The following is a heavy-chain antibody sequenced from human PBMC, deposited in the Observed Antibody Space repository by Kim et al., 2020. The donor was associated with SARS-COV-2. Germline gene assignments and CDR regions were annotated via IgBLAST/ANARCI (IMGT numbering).Heavy chain of an antibody. CDR1: GYSFTSYW. CDR2: IDSSDSYT. D-gene: IGHD3-22*01. Sequence: GESLKISCKGSGYSFTSYWISWVRQMPGKGLEWMGRIDSSDSYTNYSPSFQGHVTISADKSISTAYLQWSSLKASDTAMYYCATTERYRPYYYDSSGLSDYYYYYGMDVWGQGTTVTVSS. CDR3: ATTERYRPYYYDSSGLSDYYYYYGMDV. V-gene: IGHV5-10-1*01. J-gene: IGHJ6*02.